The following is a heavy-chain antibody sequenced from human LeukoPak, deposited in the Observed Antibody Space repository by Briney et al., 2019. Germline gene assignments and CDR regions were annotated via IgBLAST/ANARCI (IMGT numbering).Heavy chain of an antibody. Sequence: ASVKVSCKASGYTFTGHYMHWVRQAPGQGLEWMGWINPNSGGTNYAQKFQGRVTMTRDTSISTAYMELSRLRSDDTAVYYCAGIEYSSSVDAFDIWGQGTMVTVSS. CDR1: GYTFTGHY. V-gene: IGHV1-2*02. D-gene: IGHD6-6*01. J-gene: IGHJ3*02. CDR2: INPNSGGT. CDR3: AGIEYSSSVDAFDI.